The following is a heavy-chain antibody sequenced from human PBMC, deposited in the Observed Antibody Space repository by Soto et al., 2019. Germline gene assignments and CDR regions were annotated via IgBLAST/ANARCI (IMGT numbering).Heavy chain of an antibody. CDR1: GGSISSYY. D-gene: IGHD6-19*01. CDR3: ARGRRRSGWYSIDY. J-gene: IGHJ4*02. Sequence: SETLSLTCTVSGGSISSYYWSWIRQPAGKGLEWIGRIYTSGSTNYNPSLKSRVTMSVDTSKNQFSLKLSSVTAADTAVYYCARGRRRSGWYSIDYWGQGTLVTVSS. V-gene: IGHV4-4*07. CDR2: IYTSGST.